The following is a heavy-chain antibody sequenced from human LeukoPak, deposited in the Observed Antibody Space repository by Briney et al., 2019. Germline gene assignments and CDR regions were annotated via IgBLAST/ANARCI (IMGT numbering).Heavy chain of an antibody. CDR2: IYNSGHT. J-gene: IGHJ1*01. Sequence: SETLSLTCTVSGGSISNYYWSWIRQPPGKGLEWIGYIYNSGHTNYNPSLKSRVTISEDTSKNQLSLKLSSVTAADTAVYYCARAAVTTSRYFQHRGQGTLVTVSS. V-gene: IGHV4-59*01. CDR1: GGSISNYY. CDR3: ARAAVTTSRYFQH. D-gene: IGHD4-17*01.